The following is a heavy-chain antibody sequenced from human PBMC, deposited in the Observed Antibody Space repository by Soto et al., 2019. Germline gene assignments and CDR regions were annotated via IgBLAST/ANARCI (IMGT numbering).Heavy chain of an antibody. J-gene: IGHJ6*02. Sequence: EVQLLESGGGLVQPGWSLRLSCAASEFTFSSYAMTWVRQAPGKGLEWVASITDSGGSTYYADSVKGRLTISRDNSENTVHLQMNGLRAEDTAIYYCVKDWSGDKCPCMDVWGQGTTVTVSS. CDR1: EFTFSSYA. D-gene: IGHD3-3*01. CDR2: ITDSGGST. V-gene: IGHV3-23*01. CDR3: VKDWSGDKCPCMDV.